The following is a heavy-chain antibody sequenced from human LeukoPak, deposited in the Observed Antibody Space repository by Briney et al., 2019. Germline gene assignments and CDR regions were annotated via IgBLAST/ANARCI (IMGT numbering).Heavy chain of an antibody. CDR1: VGSMSSGGYF. Sequence: SEPLSLTCTVTVGSMSSGGYFWSWIRKHPAKVLEWIVYIYSSGSTYYNPSLKSRVTISVDTSKNQCSPKLSSVTAAETAVYYCARGEHDYIWGTLFDYWGQGTLVTVSS. V-gene: IGHV4-31*03. J-gene: IGHJ4*02. CDR2: IYSSGST. CDR3: ARGEHDYIWGTLFDY. D-gene: IGHD3-16*01.